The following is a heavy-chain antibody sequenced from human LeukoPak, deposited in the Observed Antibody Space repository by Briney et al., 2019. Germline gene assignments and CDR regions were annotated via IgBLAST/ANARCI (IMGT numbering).Heavy chain of an antibody. V-gene: IGHV3-33*01. CDR1: GFTFNNYG. D-gene: IGHD5-12*01. J-gene: IGHJ3*02. Sequence: PGRSLRLSCAASGFTFNNYGMHWVRQAPGKGLECVALIWYDGSNKYYADSVKGQFTISRDNSRNTLYLQMDSPRAEDTAVYYCARHTRPGYSGYENAFDIWGQGTMITVSP. CDR2: IWYDGSNK. CDR3: ARHTRPGYSGYENAFDI.